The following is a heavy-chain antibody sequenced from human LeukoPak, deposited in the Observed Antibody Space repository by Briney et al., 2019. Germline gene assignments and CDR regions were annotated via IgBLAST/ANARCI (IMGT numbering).Heavy chain of an antibody. D-gene: IGHD3-10*01. J-gene: IGHJ4*02. CDR1: GFTFSSYG. Sequence: GGSLRLSCAASGFTFSSYGVSWVRQAPGKGLEWVSAISGSGGSTYYADSVKGRFTISRDNSKNTLYLQMNSLRAEDTAVYYCAKHGFGVFEGYWGQGTLVTVSS. V-gene: IGHV3-23*01. CDR3: AKHGFGVFEGY. CDR2: ISGSGGST.